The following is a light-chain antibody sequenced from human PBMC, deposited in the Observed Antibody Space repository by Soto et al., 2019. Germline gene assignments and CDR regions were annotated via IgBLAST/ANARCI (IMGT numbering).Light chain of an antibody. J-gene: IGLJ1*01. CDR3: AAWDDSLSGPYV. CDR1: KIGSKS. Sequence: SYELTQPPSVSVAPGQTARITCGGNKIGSKSVHWYQQKPGQAPVLVVYDDSARPSGIPERFSGSKSGTSASLAISGLRSEDEADYYCAAWDDSLSGPYVFGTGTKLTVL. CDR2: DDS. V-gene: IGLV3-21*02.